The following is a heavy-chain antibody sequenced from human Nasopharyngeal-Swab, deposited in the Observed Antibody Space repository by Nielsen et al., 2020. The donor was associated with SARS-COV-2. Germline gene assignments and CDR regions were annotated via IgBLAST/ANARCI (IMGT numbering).Heavy chain of an antibody. CDR2: FSGHGGNT. CDR3: AKRSTVTTSDFDY. D-gene: IGHD4-17*01. J-gene: IGHJ4*02. CDR1: GFTFSTHA. V-gene: IGHV3-23*01. Sequence: GESLKISCVASGFTFSTHAMSWVRQAPGRGLEWISGFSGHGGNTYYADSVKGRFTISRDDSKNTLYLQMNSLRAEDTAVYYCAKRSTVTTSDFDYWGQGTLVTVSS.